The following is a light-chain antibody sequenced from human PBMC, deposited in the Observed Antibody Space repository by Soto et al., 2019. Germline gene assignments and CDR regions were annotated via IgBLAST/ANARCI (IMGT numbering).Light chain of an antibody. J-gene: IGLJ3*02. CDR3: QSYDSSLSGSKV. V-gene: IGLV1-40*01. CDR1: GSKTGAAFD. CDR2: GNN. Sequence: QSVLTQPPSVSGAPGQRVTISCTGTGSKTGAAFDVHWYQQFPGTAPKLLIYGNNNRPSGVPDRFSGSKSGTSASLAITGLQAEDEADYYCQSYDSSLSGSKVFGGGTQLTVL.